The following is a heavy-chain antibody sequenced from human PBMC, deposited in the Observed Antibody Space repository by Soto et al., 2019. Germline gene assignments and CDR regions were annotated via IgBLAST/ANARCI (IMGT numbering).Heavy chain of an antibody. J-gene: IGHJ4*02. V-gene: IGHV3-73*01. D-gene: IGHD6-19*01. CDR1: GFTFSGSA. CDR3: TSHGQQWLGNRDFDY. CDR2: IRSKANSYAT. Sequence: EVQLVESGGGLVQPGGSLKLSCAASGFTFSGSAMHWVRQASGKGLEWVGRIRSKANSYATAYAASVKGRFTISRDDSKNTAYLQMNSLKTGDTAVYYCTSHGQQWLGNRDFDYWGQGTLVTVSS.